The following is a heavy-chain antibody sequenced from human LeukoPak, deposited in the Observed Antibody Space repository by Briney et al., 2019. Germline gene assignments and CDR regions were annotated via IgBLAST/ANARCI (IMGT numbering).Heavy chain of an antibody. Sequence: GGSLRLSCAASGFTFNKYWMIWVRQAPGKGLEWVADIKYDESDKFYVDSVKGRFFISRDNAQNSVHLQMNSLRAEDTAVYYCARLVTESGTYDYYFDNWGQGTLVTVSS. CDR3: ARLVTESGTYDYYFDN. J-gene: IGHJ4*02. V-gene: IGHV3-7*01. CDR1: GFTFNKYW. CDR2: IKYDESDK. D-gene: IGHD6-13*01.